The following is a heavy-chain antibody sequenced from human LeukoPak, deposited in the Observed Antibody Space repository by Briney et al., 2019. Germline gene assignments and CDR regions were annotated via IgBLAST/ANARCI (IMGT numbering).Heavy chain of an antibody. V-gene: IGHV4-4*07. Sequence: PSETLSLTCTVSGGSISSYYWSWIQQPAGKGLEWIGRIYTSGSTNYNPSLKSRVTMSVDTPKNQFSLKLSSVTAADTAVYYCARDTYYYGSGSPYFDYWGQGTLVTVSS. CDR1: GGSISSYY. D-gene: IGHD3-10*01. CDR2: IYTSGST. CDR3: ARDTYYYGSGSPYFDY. J-gene: IGHJ4*02.